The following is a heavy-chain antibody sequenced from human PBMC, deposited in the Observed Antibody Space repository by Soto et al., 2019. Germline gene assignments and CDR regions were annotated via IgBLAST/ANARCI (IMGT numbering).Heavy chain of an antibody. J-gene: IGHJ4*02. V-gene: IGHV4-4*02. CDR1: GDSISTNVW. Sequence: PSETLSLTCAVSGDSISTNVWWSWVRQPPGKGLEWIGEAYHNGLTNYNPSLKSRVTMSVDTSKNEFSLKLTSVTAADTAVYYCVRGQWLPRGEYWGQGNLVTVSS. D-gene: IGHD6-19*01. CDR3: VRGQWLPRGEY. CDR2: AYHNGLT.